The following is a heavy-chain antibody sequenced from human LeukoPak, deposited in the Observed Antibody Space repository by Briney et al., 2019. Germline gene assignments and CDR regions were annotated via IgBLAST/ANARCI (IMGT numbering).Heavy chain of an antibody. J-gene: IGHJ4*02. D-gene: IGHD3-22*01. CDR1: GFTLSTNA. V-gene: IGHV3-23*01. Sequence: PGGSLRLSCLTSGFTLSTNAMSWVRQAPGKGLEWISGISGSGASTYYADSVKGRFTISRDDSRNTLYLQMNSLRGDDTAVYYCAKDLNRVTLTGMAPGRGIDYWGQGVLVTVSS. CDR2: ISGSGAST. CDR3: AKDLNRVTLTGMAPGRGIDY.